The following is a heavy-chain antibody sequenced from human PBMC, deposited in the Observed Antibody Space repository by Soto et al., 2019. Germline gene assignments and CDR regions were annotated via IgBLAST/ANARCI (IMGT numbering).Heavy chain of an antibody. D-gene: IGHD3-22*01. Sequence: GGSLRLSCAASGFTFSSYAMSWVRQAPGKGLEWVSAISGSGGSTYYADSVKGRFTISRDNSKNTLYLQMNSLRAEDTAVYYCAKGVDYYDWAPGFDYWGQGTLVTVSS. CDR3: AKGVDYYDWAPGFDY. J-gene: IGHJ4*02. V-gene: IGHV3-23*01. CDR2: ISGSGGST. CDR1: GFTFSSYA.